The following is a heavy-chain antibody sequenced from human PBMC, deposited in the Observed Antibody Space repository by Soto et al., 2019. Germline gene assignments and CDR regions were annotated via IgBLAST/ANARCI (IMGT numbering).Heavy chain of an antibody. V-gene: IGHV4-30-4*08. CDR1: GGSISYEYYH. Sequence: QVQLQQSGPGLVKPSQTLSLTCTVSGGSISYEYYHWTWIRQSPGKGLEWIGYIHYSGSIIYNPSFKSRVTISVDTSKNQFSLQLSSVTAADTAVYFCAREDDGGDRDYYGLDVWGQVTKVTV. J-gene: IGHJ6*02. CDR2: IHYSGSI. CDR3: AREDDGGDRDYYGLDV. D-gene: IGHD2-21*02.